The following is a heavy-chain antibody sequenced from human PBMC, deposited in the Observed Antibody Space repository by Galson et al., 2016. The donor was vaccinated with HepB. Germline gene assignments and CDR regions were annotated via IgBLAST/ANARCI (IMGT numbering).Heavy chain of an antibody. J-gene: IGHJ6*02. V-gene: IGHV3-53*01. CDR2: IYGGGATT. D-gene: IGHD2-15*01. Sequence: SLRLSCAASGFTVSAHCMAWVRQAPGKGLEWAAAIYGGGATTYYTDSVKGRFSISRDISQNTVYLQMESLRAEDMAIYYCARDEGYSSSGMDVWGQGNTVIVSS. CDR3: ARDEGYSSSGMDV. CDR1: GFTVSAHC.